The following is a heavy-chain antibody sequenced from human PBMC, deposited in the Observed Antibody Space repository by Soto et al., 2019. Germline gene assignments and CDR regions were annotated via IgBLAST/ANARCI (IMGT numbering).Heavy chain of an antibody. CDR3: AKDLRAKLPPTLFDY. J-gene: IGHJ4*02. V-gene: IGHV3-30*18. Sequence: QVQLVESGGGVVQPGRSLRLSCAASRFTFSSYGMHWVRQAPGKGLEWVAVISYDGSNKYYADSVKGRFTISRDNSKNTLYLQMNSLRAEDTAVYYCAKDLRAKLPPTLFDYWGQGTLVTVSS. D-gene: IGHD1-26*01. CDR1: RFTFSSYG. CDR2: ISYDGSNK.